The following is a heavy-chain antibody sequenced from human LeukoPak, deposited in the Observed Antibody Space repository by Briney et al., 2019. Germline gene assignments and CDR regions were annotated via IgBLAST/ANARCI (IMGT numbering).Heavy chain of an antibody. D-gene: IGHD6-13*01. Sequence: GGSLRLSCVASGFTFSDYFMSWIRQAPGKGLEWVSSISSSSSYIYYADSVKGRFTISRDNAKNSLYLQMNSLRAEDTAVYYCARDSWAAAGTGEFDYWGQGTLVTVSS. CDR3: ARDSWAAAGTGEFDY. CDR2: ISSSSSYI. J-gene: IGHJ4*02. CDR1: GFTFSDYF. V-gene: IGHV3-11*06.